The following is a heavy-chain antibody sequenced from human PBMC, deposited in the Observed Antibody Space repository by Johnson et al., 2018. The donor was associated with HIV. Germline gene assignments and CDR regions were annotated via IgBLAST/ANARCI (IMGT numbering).Heavy chain of an antibody. CDR1: EFTFSNYW. J-gene: IGHJ3*02. CDR2: ISSSGNPI. Sequence: VQLVESGGGLVQPGGSLRLSCAASEFTFSNYWMHWVRQAPGKGLEWVSYISSSGNPIYYADSVKGRFTISRDNAKNSLYLQMNSLRAEDTAVYYCARDWVIGDAFDIWGQGTKVTVSS. V-gene: IGHV3-48*04. CDR3: ARDWVIGDAFDI. D-gene: IGHD2-21*01.